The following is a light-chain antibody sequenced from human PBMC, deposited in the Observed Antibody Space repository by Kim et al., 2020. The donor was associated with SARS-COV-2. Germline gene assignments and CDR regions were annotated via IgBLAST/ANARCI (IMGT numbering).Light chain of an antibody. CDR2: KTS. CDR3: QQYNTYSWT. J-gene: IGKJ1*01. V-gene: IGKV1-5*03. Sequence: DVQMTQSPSTLSASVGDSITITCRASQSVNSWLAWYQQKPGKAPKLLLHKTSILDTGVPSRFSGSQSGTEFTLTISSLQPDDFAVYYCQQYNTYSWTLGHGTKVDIK. CDR1: QSVNSW.